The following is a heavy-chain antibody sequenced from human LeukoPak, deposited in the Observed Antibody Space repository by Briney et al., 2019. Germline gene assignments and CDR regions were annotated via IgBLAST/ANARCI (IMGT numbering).Heavy chain of an antibody. D-gene: IGHD2-15*01. V-gene: IGHV4-61*02. CDR2: IYASGNT. Sequence: SETLSLTCTVSGGSISSGSYYWSWIRQPAGKGLEWIGRIYASGNTNYNPSLKSRVTMSVDTSKNQFSLKLSSVTAADTAVYYCARDLVVNGYFDYWGQGTLVTVSS. CDR1: GGSISSGSYY. J-gene: IGHJ4*02. CDR3: ARDLVVNGYFDY.